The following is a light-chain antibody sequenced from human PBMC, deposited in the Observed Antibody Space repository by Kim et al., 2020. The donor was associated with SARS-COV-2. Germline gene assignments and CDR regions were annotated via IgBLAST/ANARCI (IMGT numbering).Light chain of an antibody. Sequence: LSPGEGAALSCRASQSVGDNYLAWYQQRLGQAPRLLIFGASNRAAGIPDRFSGSGSGTDFTLTISRLEPEDSAVYFCQQYDTSPYTFGQGTKLEI. CDR1: QSVGDNY. J-gene: IGKJ2*01. CDR2: GAS. CDR3: QQYDTSPYT. V-gene: IGKV3-20*01.